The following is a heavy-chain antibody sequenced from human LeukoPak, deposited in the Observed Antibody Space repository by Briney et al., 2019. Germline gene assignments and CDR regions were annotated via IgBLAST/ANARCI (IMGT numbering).Heavy chain of an antibody. V-gene: IGHV3-30-3*01. Sequence: GRSLRLSCAASGISFSSYAMQWVRQAPGKEPEWVAVISYDGSNKFYADSVKGRFTISRDNSKNTLYLQMDSLRAEDTAVYYCARDYYYGSDYWGQGTLVTVSS. CDR3: ARDYYYGSDY. CDR1: GISFSSYA. CDR2: ISYDGSNK. D-gene: IGHD3-10*01. J-gene: IGHJ4*02.